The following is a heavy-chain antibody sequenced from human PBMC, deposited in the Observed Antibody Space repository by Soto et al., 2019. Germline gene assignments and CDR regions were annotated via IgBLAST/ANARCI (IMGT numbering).Heavy chain of an antibody. J-gene: IGHJ1*01. CDR3: VRGWAYGDPLWD. Sequence: QVQLQESGPGLVKPSQTLSLTCTVSGGSIYTGGYYWSWIRQHPGRGLEYIGNISSSANTFYTSSLKRRVNISLDTPKNQFCLRLTSVTAADTAEYYCVRGWAYGDPLWDWGKGAMVSVSS. CDR1: GGSIYTGGYY. V-gene: IGHV4-31*03. CDR2: ISSSANT. D-gene: IGHD4-17*01.